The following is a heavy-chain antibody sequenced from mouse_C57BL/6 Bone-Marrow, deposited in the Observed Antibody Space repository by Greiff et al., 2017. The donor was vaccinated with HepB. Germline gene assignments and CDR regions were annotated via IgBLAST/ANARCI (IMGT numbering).Heavy chain of an antibody. V-gene: IGHV1-82*01. Sequence: VQLQQSGPELVKPGASVKISCKASGYAFSSSWMNWVKQRPGKGLEWIGRFYPGDGDTNYNGKFKGKATLTADKSSSTAYMQLSSLTSEDSAVYFCARPFITTVVAHYAMDYWGQGTSVTVSS. CDR2: FYPGDGDT. D-gene: IGHD1-1*01. CDR1: GYAFSSSW. CDR3: ARPFITTVVAHYAMDY. J-gene: IGHJ4*01.